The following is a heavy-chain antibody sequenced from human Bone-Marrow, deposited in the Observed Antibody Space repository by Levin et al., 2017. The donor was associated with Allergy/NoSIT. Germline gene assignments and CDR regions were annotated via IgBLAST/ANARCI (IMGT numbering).Heavy chain of an antibody. CDR1: GGSIRNSY. V-gene: IGHV4-59*01. Sequence: SQTLSLPCSVSGGSIRNSYWSWLRPAPGKGLEWIGYIKNSGTTKYNPSLNSRVTISADTSKNQVSLRLTSVTAADTAVYYCASLGYTISYYDYAMDVWGQGTTVTVSS. J-gene: IGHJ6*02. CDR2: IKNSGTT. D-gene: IGHD5-12*01. CDR3: ASLGYTISYYDYAMDV.